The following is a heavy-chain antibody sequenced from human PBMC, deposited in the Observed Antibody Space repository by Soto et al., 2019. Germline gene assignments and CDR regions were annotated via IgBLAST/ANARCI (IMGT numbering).Heavy chain of an antibody. CDR1: GYTFTIYG. CDR3: ARTMVRGVNPNDFDY. D-gene: IGHD3-10*01. CDR2: ISAYNGNT. Sequence: ASVKVSCKASGYTFTIYGISWVRQAPGQGLEWMGWISAYNGNTNYAQKLQGRVTMTTDTSTSTAYMELRSLRSDDTAVFYCARTMVRGVNPNDFDYWGQGTLVTVSS. V-gene: IGHV1-18*01. J-gene: IGHJ4*02.